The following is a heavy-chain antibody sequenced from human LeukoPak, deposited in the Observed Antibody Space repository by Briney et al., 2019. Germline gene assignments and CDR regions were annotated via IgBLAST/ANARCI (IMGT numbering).Heavy chain of an antibody. Sequence: GGSLRLSCAASGFTFSSYGMHWVRQAPGKGLEWVAVIWYDGSNKYYADSVKGRFTISRDNSKNTLYLQMNSLRAEDTAVYYCTRWLWAARWFDPWGQGVLVTVSS. D-gene: IGHD6-25*01. CDR3: TRWLWAARWFDP. V-gene: IGHV3-33*01. CDR1: GFTFSSYG. CDR2: IWYDGSNK. J-gene: IGHJ5*02.